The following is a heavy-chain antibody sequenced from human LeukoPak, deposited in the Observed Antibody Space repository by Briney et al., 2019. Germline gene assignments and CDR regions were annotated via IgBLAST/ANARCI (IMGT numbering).Heavy chain of an antibody. CDR3: AKDGRGWPGVY. CDR1: GFTFSSYG. CDR2: ISYDGSNK. V-gene: IGHV3-30*18. Sequence: GGSLRLSCAPSGFTFSSYGMHWVRHAPGKGLEWGAVISYDGSNKYYADSVKGRFTISRDNSKNTLYLQMNSLRAEDTAVYYCAKDGRGWPGVYWGQGTLVTVSS. D-gene: IGHD6-19*01. J-gene: IGHJ4*02.